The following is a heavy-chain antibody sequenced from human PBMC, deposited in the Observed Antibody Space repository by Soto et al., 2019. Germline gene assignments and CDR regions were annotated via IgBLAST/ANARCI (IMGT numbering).Heavy chain of an antibody. Sequence: GGSLRLSCAASGFTFSSYAMSWVRQAPGKGLEWVSTISGSGGNAYYADSVKGRFSISRDNSKNTLRLQMNSLRADDTAVYYCAKDGASGSYPPYYYFGMDVWGQGTTVTVAS. CDR3: AKDGASGSYPPYYYFGMDV. CDR1: GFTFSSYA. J-gene: IGHJ6*02. D-gene: IGHD1-26*01. CDR2: ISGSGGNA. V-gene: IGHV3-23*01.